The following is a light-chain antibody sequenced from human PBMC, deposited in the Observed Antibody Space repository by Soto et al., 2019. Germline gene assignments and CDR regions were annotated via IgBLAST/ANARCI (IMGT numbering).Light chain of an antibody. CDR3: LHYNSYSEA. J-gene: IGKJ1*01. CDR1: QTISGW. CDR2: DAS. V-gene: IGKV1-5*01. Sequence: DIQMTQAPSTLSASVGDTVTITCRASQTISGWLAWYQQRPGKAPNLLIFDASTLESGVPSRFSGSGSGTTFTLTISSLQSDDFATYYCLHYNSYSEAFGQGTKVELK.